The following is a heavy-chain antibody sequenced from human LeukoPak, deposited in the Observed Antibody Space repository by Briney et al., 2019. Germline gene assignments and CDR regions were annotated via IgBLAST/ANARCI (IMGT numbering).Heavy chain of an antibody. CDR1: GFTFDSYG. V-gene: IGHV3-23*01. Sequence: GGSLRLSCAASGFTFDSYGMSWVRQAPGKGLEWVSAISGSGGSTYYADSVKGRFTISRDNSKNTLYLQMNSLRAEDTAVYYCAKSWGITMVRGVIITLDYYYMDVWGKGTTVTISS. J-gene: IGHJ6*03. CDR2: ISGSGGST. D-gene: IGHD3-10*01. CDR3: AKSWGITMVRGVIITLDYYYMDV.